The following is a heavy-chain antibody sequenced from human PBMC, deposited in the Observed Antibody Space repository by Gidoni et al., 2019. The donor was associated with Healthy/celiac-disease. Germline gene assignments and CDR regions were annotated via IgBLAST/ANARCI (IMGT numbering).Heavy chain of an antibody. CDR2: ISSSSSYI. CDR1: GFTFSSYS. CDR3: ARDRAEQQLGYFDY. J-gene: IGHJ4*02. Sequence: EVQLVESGGGLVKPGGSLRLSCAASGFTFSSYSMNWVRQAPGKGLEWVSSISSSSSYIYYADSVKGRFTISRDNAKNSLYLQMNSLRAEDTAVYYCARDRAEQQLGYFDYWGQGTLVTVSS. V-gene: IGHV3-21*01. D-gene: IGHD6-13*01.